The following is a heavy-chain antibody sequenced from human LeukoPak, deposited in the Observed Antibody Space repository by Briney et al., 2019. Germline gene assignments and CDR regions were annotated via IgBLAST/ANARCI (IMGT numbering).Heavy chain of an antibody. CDR1: GGSISSSSYY. V-gene: IGHV4-39*01. J-gene: IGHJ4*02. Sequence: PSETLSLTCTVSGGSISSSSYYWGWIRQPPGKGLEWIGSIYYSGSTYYNPSLKSRVTLSVDTSKNQFSLRLSSVTAADTAVYYCARHEREWPNFDYWGQGTLVTVSS. CDR2: IYYSGST. CDR3: ARHEREWPNFDY. D-gene: IGHD3-3*01.